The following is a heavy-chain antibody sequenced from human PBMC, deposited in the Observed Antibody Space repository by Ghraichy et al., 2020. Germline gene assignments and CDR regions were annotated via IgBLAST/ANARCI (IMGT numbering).Heavy chain of an antibody. CDR3: AKDSSGWYASMSYFYYGMDV. J-gene: IGHJ6*02. V-gene: IGHV3-30*18. CDR2: ISYDGNKK. D-gene: IGHD6-19*01. CDR1: GFTFNNFG. Sequence: GGSLRLSCAASGFTFNNFGMHWVRQAPDKGLEWVALISYDGNKKYYTDSVKGRFTISRDNSKNTLYLQMNSLRAEDTAIYYCAKDSSGWYASMSYFYYGMDVWGQGTTVTVPS.